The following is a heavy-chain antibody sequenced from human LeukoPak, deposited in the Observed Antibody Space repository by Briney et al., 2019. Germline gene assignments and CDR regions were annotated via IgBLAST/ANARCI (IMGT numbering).Heavy chain of an antibody. Sequence: GGSLRLSCAASGFTFSSYAMSWVRQAPGKGLEWVSAISGSGGSTYYADSVKGRFTISRDNFKNTLYLQMNSLRAEDTAVYYYAKDGGYSFYYHLDVWGKGTTVTVSS. D-gene: IGHD5-18*01. CDR3: AKDGGYSFYYHLDV. CDR2: ISGSGGST. CDR1: GFTFSSYA. J-gene: IGHJ6*03. V-gene: IGHV3-23*01.